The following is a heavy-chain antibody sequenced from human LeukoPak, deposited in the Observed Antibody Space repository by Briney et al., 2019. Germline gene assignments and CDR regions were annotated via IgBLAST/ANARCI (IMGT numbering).Heavy chain of an antibody. Sequence: GGSLRLSCAASGSTFSSYWMSWVRQAPGKGLEWVANIKQDGSEKYYVDSVKGRFTISRDNAKNSLYLQMNSLRAEDTAVYYCARDPFTVTTTLGDYYYYGMDVWGQGTTVTVSS. CDR2: IKQDGSEK. V-gene: IGHV3-7*01. J-gene: IGHJ6*02. D-gene: IGHD4-17*01. CDR3: ARDPFTVTTTLGDYYYYGMDV. CDR1: GSTFSSYW.